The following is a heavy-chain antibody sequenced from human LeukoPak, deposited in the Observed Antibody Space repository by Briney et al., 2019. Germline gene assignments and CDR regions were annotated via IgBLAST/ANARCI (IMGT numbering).Heavy chain of an antibody. J-gene: IGHJ4*02. CDR1: GFTFTSSA. D-gene: IGHD3-9*01. CDR3: AAALDILTGYTWGVVDY. V-gene: IGHV1-58*01. Sequence: SVKVSCKASGFTFTSSAVQWVRQARGQRLEWIGWIVVGSGNTNYAQKFQERVTITRDMSTSTAYVELSSLRSEDTAVYYCAAALDILTGYTWGVVDYWGQGTLVTVSS. CDR2: IVVGSGNT.